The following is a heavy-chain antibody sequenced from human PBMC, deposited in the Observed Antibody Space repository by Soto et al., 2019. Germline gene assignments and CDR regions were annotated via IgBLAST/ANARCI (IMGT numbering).Heavy chain of an antibody. Sequence: PSETLSPPRAVYGGAFRGYHWGGVRQPPGKGLEWIGEINHSGSTNYNPSLKSRVTISVDTSKKQFSLKLSSVTAADSAIYYCAREGGSGSPDWYFNVWGRGTLVTVSS. CDR2: INHSGST. CDR1: GGAFRGYH. CDR3: AREGGSGSPDWYFNV. J-gene: IGHJ2*01. V-gene: IGHV4-34*01. D-gene: IGHD1-26*01.